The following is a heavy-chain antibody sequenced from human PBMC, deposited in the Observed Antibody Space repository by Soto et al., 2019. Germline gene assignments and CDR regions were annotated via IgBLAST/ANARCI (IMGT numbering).Heavy chain of an antibody. J-gene: IGHJ3*02. V-gene: IGHV4-59*08. CDR3: ARLGFCSSTECYVNAFDI. D-gene: IGHD2-2*01. Sequence: PSETLSLTCSVAGGSISNSDGSWIRQPPGKGLEWIGYMFYSGSSTNYNPSLKSRVTISVDTSKNQFSLKLSSVTAADTAVYYCARLGFCSSTECYVNAFDIWGQGTMVTVSS. CDR2: MFYSGSST. CDR1: GGSISNSD.